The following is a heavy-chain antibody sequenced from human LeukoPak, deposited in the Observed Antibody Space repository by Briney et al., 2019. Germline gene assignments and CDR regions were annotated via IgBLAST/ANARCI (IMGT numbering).Heavy chain of an antibody. V-gene: IGHV1-18*01. D-gene: IGHD2-15*01. J-gene: IGHJ4*02. CDR2: ISAYNGNT. Sequence: GASVKVSCKASGYTFTSYGISWVRQAPGQGLEWMGWISAYNGNTNYAQKLQGRDTMTTDPSTSTAYMELRSLRSDDTAVYYCASDERYCSGGSCYYGGEGYWGQGTLVTVSS. CDR1: GYTFTSYG. CDR3: ASDERYCSGGSCYYGGEGY.